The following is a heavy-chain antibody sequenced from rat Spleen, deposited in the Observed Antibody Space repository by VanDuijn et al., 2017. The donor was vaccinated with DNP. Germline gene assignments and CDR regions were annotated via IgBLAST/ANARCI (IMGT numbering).Heavy chain of an antibody. CDR2: IGSPAYAP. V-gene: IGHV5-22*01. CDR3: VRWNSGHFDY. CDR1: GFTFSAYY. J-gene: IGHJ2*01. D-gene: IGHD4-3*01. Sequence: EVQLVESEGGLVQPGGSLKLSCAASGFTFSAYYMAWVRQAPAKGLEWVAYIGSPAYAPYYTDSVKGRFAISRDNAKSTLYLQMNSLRSEDMATYYCVRWNSGHFDYWGQGVMVTVSS.